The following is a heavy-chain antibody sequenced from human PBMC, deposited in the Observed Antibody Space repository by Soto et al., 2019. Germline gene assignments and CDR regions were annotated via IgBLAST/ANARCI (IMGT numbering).Heavy chain of an antibody. Sequence: QVQLQESGPGLVRPSETLSLTCAVSGGSVSSGLYYWTWIRQPPGKGLEWIGYVYHSGSTNYNTSLEGRVTRSLYTSKNQFSLRRSSVTAADTAVYYCATDASATVTTDRNYYSYFGLDVCGQGTTVTVSS. CDR3: ATDASATVTTDRNYYSYFGLDV. V-gene: IGHV4-61*01. CDR1: GGSVSSGLYY. CDR2: VYHSGST. D-gene: IGHD4-17*01. J-gene: IGHJ6*02.